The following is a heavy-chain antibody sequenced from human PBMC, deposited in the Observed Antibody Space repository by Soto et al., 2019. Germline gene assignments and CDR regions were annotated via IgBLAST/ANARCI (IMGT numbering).Heavy chain of an antibody. Sequence: ASVKVSCKASGDTFSTYTITWMRQAPGQGLERMGGIIPRSATSKYAQKFQGRGTITTDTSASTAYMELSSLRSEDTAVYYCARRVAPYYFGYWGQRHLVTVSS. CDR3: ARRVAPYYFGY. V-gene: IGHV1-69*05. J-gene: IGHJ4*02. CDR2: IIPRSATS. CDR1: GDTFSTYT. D-gene: IGHD2-15*01.